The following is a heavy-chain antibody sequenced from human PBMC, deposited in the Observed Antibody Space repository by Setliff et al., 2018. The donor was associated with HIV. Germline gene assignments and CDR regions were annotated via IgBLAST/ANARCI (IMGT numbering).Heavy chain of an antibody. CDR3: AHSYCSSTSCYPHYYYYMDV. Sequence: SGPTLVNPTQTLTLTCTFSGFSLSTNKMGVSWIHQPPGKALEWLALIYWDDDKRYSPSLESRLTITKDTSKNQVVLTMTNMDPVDTATYYCAHSYCSSTSCYPHYYYYMDVWGKGTTVTVS. CDR2: IYWDDDK. J-gene: IGHJ6*03. CDR1: GFSLSTNKMG. V-gene: IGHV2-5*08. D-gene: IGHD2-2*01.